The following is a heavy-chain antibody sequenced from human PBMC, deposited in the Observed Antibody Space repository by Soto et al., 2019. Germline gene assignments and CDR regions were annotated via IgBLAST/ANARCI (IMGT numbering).Heavy chain of an antibody. CDR3: ATSDTGRVY. CDR1: GVSIGSHDW. CDR2: SHQSGNT. D-gene: IGHD2-2*02. J-gene: IGHJ4*02. V-gene: IGHV4-4*02. Sequence: PSGTLSLTCAVSGVSIGSHDWWTWVRQPPGKGLEWIGESHQSGNTNYNSSLESRVTISLDKSKNHFSLQLSSVTVADTAVYYCATSDTGRVYWGQGTLVTVSS.